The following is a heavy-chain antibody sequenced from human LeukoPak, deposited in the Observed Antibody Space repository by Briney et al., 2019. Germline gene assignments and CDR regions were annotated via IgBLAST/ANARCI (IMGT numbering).Heavy chain of an antibody. CDR2: INHSGST. J-gene: IGHJ4*02. CDR1: GYSISSGYY. CDR3: AREGPYYYDSSGYYYF. D-gene: IGHD3-22*01. V-gene: IGHV4-38-2*02. Sequence: SETLSLTCTVSGYSISSGYYWVWIRQTPGKGLEWIGEINHSGSTNYNPSLKSRVTISVDTSKNQFSLKLSSVTAADTAVYYCAREGPYYYDSSGYYYFWGQGTLVTVSS.